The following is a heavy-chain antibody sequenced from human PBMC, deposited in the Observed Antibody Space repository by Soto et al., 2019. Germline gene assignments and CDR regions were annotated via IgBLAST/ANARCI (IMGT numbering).Heavy chain of an antibody. CDR2: INPSGGST. J-gene: IGHJ4*02. CDR3: ARVRAVRGSFDY. D-gene: IGHD3-10*01. V-gene: IGHV1-46*01. CDR1: GYTFTSYY. Sequence: QVQLVQSGAEVKKPGASVKVSCKASGYTFTSYYMHWVRQAPGQGLEWMGIINPSGGSTSYAQKFQRRXXMXRXKATRTVSMELSSLRSEDTAVYYCARVRAVRGSFDYWGQGTLVTVSS.